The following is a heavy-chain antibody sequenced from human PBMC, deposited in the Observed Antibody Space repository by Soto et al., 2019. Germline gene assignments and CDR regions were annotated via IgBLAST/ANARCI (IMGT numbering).Heavy chain of an antibody. CDR3: ATNVDTAIEMYYFDY. J-gene: IGHJ4*02. CDR2: ISYDGSNK. CDR1: GFTFSSYA. Sequence: PGGSLRLSCAASGFTFSSYAMHWVRQAPGKGLEWVAVISYDGSNKYYADSVKGRFTISRDNSKNTLYLQMNSLRAEDTAVYYCATNVDTAIEMYYFDYWGQGTLVTVSS. V-gene: IGHV3-30-3*01. D-gene: IGHD5-18*01.